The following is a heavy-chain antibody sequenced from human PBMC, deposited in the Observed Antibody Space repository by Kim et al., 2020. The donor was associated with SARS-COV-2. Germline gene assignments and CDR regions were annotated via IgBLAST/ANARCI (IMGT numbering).Heavy chain of an antibody. J-gene: IGHJ4*02. CDR2: T. CDR3: AVYDDYGSFDY. V-gene: IGHV4-39*01. D-gene: IGHD4-17*01. Sequence: TYYNPSLKSRVTISVDTSKNQFSLKLSSVTAADTAVYYCAVYDDYGSFDYWGQGTLVTVSS.